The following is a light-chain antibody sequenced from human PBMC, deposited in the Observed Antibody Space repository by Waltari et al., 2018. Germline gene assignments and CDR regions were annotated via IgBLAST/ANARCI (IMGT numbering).Light chain of an antibody. V-gene: IGLV2-11*01. CDR2: AVT. CDR3: CSYAGTYTLL. J-gene: IGLJ2*01. CDR1: TNDVGGYEY. Sequence: QSALTQPRSVSGSPGPSVTISCTGTTNDVGGYEYVSWYQQYPGKAPKLKIYAVTKRTSGVPERFSGSKSGNTASLTISGLQSEDEADYYCCSYAGTYTLLFGGGTKLTVL.